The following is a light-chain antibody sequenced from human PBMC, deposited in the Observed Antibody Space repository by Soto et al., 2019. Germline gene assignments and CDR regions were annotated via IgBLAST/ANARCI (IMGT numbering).Light chain of an antibody. CDR1: QSVSDN. CDR2: GAS. Sequence: EIVMPQSPATLSVSPGERATLSCRASQSVSDNLAWYQQKPGQAPRLLIYGASTRATGIPARFSGSGSGTEFTLTISSLQSEDFAVYYCQQYNNWVTFGGGTKVEI. CDR3: QQYNNWVT. J-gene: IGKJ4*01. V-gene: IGKV3-15*01.